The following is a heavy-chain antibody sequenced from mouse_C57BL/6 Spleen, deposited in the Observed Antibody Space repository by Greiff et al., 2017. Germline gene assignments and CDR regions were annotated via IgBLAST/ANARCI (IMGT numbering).Heavy chain of an antibody. D-gene: IGHD1-1*01. CDR1: GFSLTSYG. Sequence: QVQLKESGPGLVQPSQSLSITCTVSGFSLTSYGVHWVRQSPGKGLEWLGVIWSGGSTDYNAAFISRLSISKDNSKSQVFFKMNSLQADDTAIYYSARDLDTTVVATYAMDYWGQGTSVTVSS. J-gene: IGHJ4*01. V-gene: IGHV2-2*01. CDR3: ARDLDTTVVATYAMDY. CDR2: IWSGGST.